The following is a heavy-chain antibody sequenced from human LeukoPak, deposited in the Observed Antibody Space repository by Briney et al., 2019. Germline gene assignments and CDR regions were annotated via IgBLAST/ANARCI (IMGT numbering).Heavy chain of an antibody. CDR3: GHSSGWYYFDH. CDR1: GFSLTTSGVG. Sequence: SGPALVKPTQTLTLNCTFSGFSLTTSGVGVGWVRQPPGKAPEWLALIYWDDDKRYSPSLQSRLTIIKDTSKNHVVLTMTNMHPVDTATYYCGHSSGWYYFDHWGQGTLVTVSS. D-gene: IGHD6-19*01. J-gene: IGHJ4*02. CDR2: IYWDDDK. V-gene: IGHV2-5*02.